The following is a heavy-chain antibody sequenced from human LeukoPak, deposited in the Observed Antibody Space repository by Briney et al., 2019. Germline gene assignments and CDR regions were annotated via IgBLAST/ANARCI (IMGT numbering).Heavy chain of an antibody. V-gene: IGHV3-21*01. CDR3: ARDSIAVAANFDY. Sequence: GGSLRLSCEASGFTLSSYSMNWVRQAPGKGLEWVSSISGTSSYISYADSVKGRFTISRDNAKNSLYLQMNSLRAEDTAVYYCARDSIAVAANFDYWGQGTLVTVSS. J-gene: IGHJ4*02. D-gene: IGHD6-19*01. CDR1: GFTLSSYS. CDR2: ISGTSSYI.